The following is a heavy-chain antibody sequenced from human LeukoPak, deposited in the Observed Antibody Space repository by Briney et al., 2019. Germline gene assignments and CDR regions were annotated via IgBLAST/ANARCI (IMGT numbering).Heavy chain of an antibody. D-gene: IGHD5-12*01. CDR2: IYPGDSDT. CDR1: GYSFTSYW. CDR3: ASNLGYSGYDFGY. J-gene: IGHJ4*02. V-gene: IGHV5-51*01. Sequence: GESLKISCKGSGYSFTSYWIGWVRQMPGKGLEWMGIIYPGDSDTRYSPSFQGRVTISADKSISTAYLQWSSLKASDTAMYYCASNLGYSGYDFGYWGQGTLVTVSS.